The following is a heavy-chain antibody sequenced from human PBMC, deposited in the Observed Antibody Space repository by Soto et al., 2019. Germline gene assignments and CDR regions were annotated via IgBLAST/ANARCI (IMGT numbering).Heavy chain of an antibody. Sequence: QVQLQESGPGLVKPSQTLSLTCTVSGGSISSGGYYWSWIRQHPGKGLEWIGYIYYSGSTYYNPSLKSRVTISVDTSKNQFSLKLSSVTAADTAVYYCARGTPTTRYFDRPSGDWGQGTLVTVSS. CDR3: ARGTPTTRYFDRPSGD. CDR2: IYYSGST. D-gene: IGHD3-9*01. V-gene: IGHV4-31*03. CDR1: GGSISSGGYY. J-gene: IGHJ4*02.